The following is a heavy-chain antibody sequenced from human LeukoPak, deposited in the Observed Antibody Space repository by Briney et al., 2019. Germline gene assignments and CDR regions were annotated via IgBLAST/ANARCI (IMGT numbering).Heavy chain of an antibody. V-gene: IGHV1-69*05. D-gene: IGHD3-16*01. Sequence: SVKVSCKASGGTFSSYAISWVRQAPGQGLEWMGGIIPIFGTANYAQKFQGRVTITTDESTSTAYMELSSLRSEDTAVYYCASHLGGDYYYMDVWGKGTTVTVSS. J-gene: IGHJ6*03. CDR1: GGTFSSYA. CDR3: ASHLGGDYYYMDV. CDR2: IIPIFGTA.